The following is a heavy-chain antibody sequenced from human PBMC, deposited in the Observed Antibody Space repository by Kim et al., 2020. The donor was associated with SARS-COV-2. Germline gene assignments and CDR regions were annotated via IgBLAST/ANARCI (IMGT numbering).Heavy chain of an antibody. CDR1: GGSISSSSYY. CDR2: IYYSGST. J-gene: IGHJ4*02. CDR3: ARQKNIADIEL. V-gene: IGHV4-39*01. Sequence: SETLSLTCTVSGGSISSSSYYWGWIRQPPGKGLEWIGSIYYSGSTYYNPSLKSRVTISVDTSKNQFSLKLSSVTAADTAVYYCARQKNIADIELWGQGTLVTVSS. D-gene: IGHD6-13*01.